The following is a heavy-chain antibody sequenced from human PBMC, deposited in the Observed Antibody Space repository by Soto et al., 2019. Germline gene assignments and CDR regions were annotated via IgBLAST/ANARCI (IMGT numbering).Heavy chain of an antibody. CDR3: ARDDRRTVARFDY. V-gene: IGHV1-69*13. CDR2: IIPIFGTA. Sequence: SVKVSCKASGGTFSSYAISWVRQAPGQGLEWMGGIIPIFGTANYAQKFQGRVTITADESTSTAYMELSSLRSEDTAVYYCARDDRRTVARFDYWGQGTLVTVSS. J-gene: IGHJ4*02. D-gene: IGHD4-17*01. CDR1: GGTFSSYA.